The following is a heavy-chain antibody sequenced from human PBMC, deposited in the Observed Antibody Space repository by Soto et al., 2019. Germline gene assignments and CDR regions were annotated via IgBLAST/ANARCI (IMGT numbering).Heavy chain of an antibody. Sequence: EVQLVESGGGLVKPGGSLRLSCAASGFTFSTYCMNWVRQAPGRGLEWVSYISESSSHIYYGDSVRGRFIISRDNAKNSVYLQINSLRAEDTAVYYCARDGSKWLKYGYFDLWGRGTLVTVSS. CDR1: GFTFSTYC. V-gene: IGHV3-21*01. CDR2: ISESSSHI. CDR3: ARDGSKWLKYGYFDL. J-gene: IGHJ2*01. D-gene: IGHD5-12*01.